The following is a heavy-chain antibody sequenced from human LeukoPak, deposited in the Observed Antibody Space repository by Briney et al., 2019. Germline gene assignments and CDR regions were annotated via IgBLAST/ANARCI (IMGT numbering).Heavy chain of an antibody. D-gene: IGHD5-24*01. Sequence: GGSLRLSCAASEFTFSSYRMNWVRQAPGKGLEWVANIMQDGSEKYYVDSVKGRFTISRDNAKNSLYLQMNSLRVEDTAVYYCARDHARDGYNFWGQGTLVTVSS. V-gene: IGHV3-7*01. CDR1: EFTFSSYR. CDR3: ARDHARDGYNF. J-gene: IGHJ4*02. CDR2: IMQDGSEK.